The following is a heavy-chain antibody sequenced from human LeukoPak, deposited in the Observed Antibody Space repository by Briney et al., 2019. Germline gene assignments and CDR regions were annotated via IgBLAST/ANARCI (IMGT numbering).Heavy chain of an antibody. CDR1: GYTFTSYY. J-gene: IGHJ6*02. V-gene: IGHV1-46*01. D-gene: IGHD4-17*01. CDR2: INPSGGST. Sequence: ASVKVSCKASGYTFTSYYMHWVRQAPGQGLEWMGIINPSGGSTSYAQKFQGRVTKTRDTSTRTVYMELSSLSAEDTAVYYCARDHRHRQTVTHYYYYYGMDVWGQGTTVTVSS. CDR3: ARDHRHRQTVTHYYYYYGMDV.